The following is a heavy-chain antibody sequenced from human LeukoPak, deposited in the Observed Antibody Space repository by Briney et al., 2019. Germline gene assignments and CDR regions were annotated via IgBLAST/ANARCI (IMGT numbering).Heavy chain of an antibody. CDR1: GGSISSYY. J-gene: IGHJ5*02. V-gene: IGHV4-59*01. Sequence: SEALSLTCTVSGGSISSYYWSWIRQPPGKGLKWIGYIYYSGSTNYNPSLKSRVTISVDTSKNQFSLKLSSVTAADTAVYYCARGGYSSGWYNWFDPWGQGTLVTVSS. CDR2: IYYSGST. CDR3: ARGGYSSGWYNWFDP. D-gene: IGHD6-19*01.